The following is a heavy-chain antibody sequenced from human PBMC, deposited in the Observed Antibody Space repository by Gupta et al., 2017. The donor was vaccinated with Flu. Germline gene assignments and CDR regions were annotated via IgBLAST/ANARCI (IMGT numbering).Heavy chain of an antibody. CDR2: IIPIFGTA. V-gene: IGHV1-69*06. D-gene: IGHD2-21*01. J-gene: IGHJ3*02. CDR3: ARATLAYCGGDCYRHAFDI. Sequence: GLEWMGGIIPIFGTANCAQKFQGRVTIPADKSTSTAYVELSSLRSEDTAVYYCARATLAYCGGDCYRHAFDIWGQGTMVTVSS.